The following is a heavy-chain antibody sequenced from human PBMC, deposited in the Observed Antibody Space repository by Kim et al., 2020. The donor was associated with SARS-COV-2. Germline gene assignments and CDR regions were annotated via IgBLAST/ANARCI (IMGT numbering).Heavy chain of an antibody. Sequence: TSYNPSLKSRLTISVDTSKNQFSRKLSSVTAADTAVYYCAIAAAGTFDYWGQGTLVTVSS. CDR3: AIAAAGTFDY. CDR2: T. J-gene: IGHJ4*02. V-gene: IGHV4-59*01. D-gene: IGHD6-13*01.